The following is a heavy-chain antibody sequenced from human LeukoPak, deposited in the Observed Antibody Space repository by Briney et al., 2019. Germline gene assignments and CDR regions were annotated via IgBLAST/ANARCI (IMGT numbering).Heavy chain of an antibody. Sequence: KPSQTLSLTCAVSGGSISSGGYSWSWIRQPPGKGLEWIGYIYHSGSTYYNPSLKSRVTISVDRSKNQFSLKLSSVTAADTAVYHCAREGDYGDYGNWFDPWGQGTLVTVSS. CDR3: AREGDYGDYGNWFDP. CDR1: GGSISSGGYS. J-gene: IGHJ5*02. D-gene: IGHD4-17*01. V-gene: IGHV4-30-2*01. CDR2: IYHSGST.